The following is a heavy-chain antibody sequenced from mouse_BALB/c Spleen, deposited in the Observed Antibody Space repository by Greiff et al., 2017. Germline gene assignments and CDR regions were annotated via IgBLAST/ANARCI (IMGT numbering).Heavy chain of an antibody. CDR3: ARAYYYGSSYGYFDV. Sequence: DVKLVESGGGLVQPGGSLRLSCATSGFTFTDYYMSWVRQPPGKALEWLGFIRNKANGYTTEYSASVKGRFTISRDNSQSILYLQMNTLRAEDSATYYCARAYYYGSSYGYFDVWGAGTTVTVSS. CDR2: IRNKANGYTT. J-gene: IGHJ1*01. V-gene: IGHV7-3*02. D-gene: IGHD1-1*01. CDR1: GFTFTDYY.